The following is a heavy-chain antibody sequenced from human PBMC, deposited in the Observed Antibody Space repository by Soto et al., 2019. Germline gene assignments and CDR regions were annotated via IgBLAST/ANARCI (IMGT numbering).Heavy chain of an antibody. CDR3: ARFNWYFDL. CDR2: IYYRGST. V-gene: IGHV4-59*01. J-gene: IGHJ2*01. Sequence: QVQLQESGPGLVKPSETLSLTCTVSGGSISSYYWSWIRQPPGKGLEWIGYIYYRGSTNYNPSLKRRVIIAVDTAKNPVSLKLSSVTAADTAMYYCARFNWYFDLWGRGTLVTVSS. CDR1: GGSISSYY.